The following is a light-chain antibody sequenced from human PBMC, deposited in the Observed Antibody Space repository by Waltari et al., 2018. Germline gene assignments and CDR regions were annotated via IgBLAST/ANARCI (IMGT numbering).Light chain of an antibody. CDR1: SSNIGASYD. V-gene: IGLV1-40*01. J-gene: IGLJ3*02. CDR3: QSYDSSLRGWV. CDR2: GTF. Sequence: QSVLAQPPSVSGAPGQRVAISCTGSSSNIGASYDVNWYQQLPGTAPKLLIYGTFNRPSGVPDRCSGSKSGASASLAITGLQGGDEADYYCQSYDSSLRGWVFGGGTKLTVL.